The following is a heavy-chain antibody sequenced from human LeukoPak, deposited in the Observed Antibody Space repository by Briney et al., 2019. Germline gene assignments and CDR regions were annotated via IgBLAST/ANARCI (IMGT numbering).Heavy chain of an antibody. CDR1: GFTFSSYD. V-gene: IGHV3-13*01. J-gene: IGHJ5*02. CDR3: ARACGVRGFNWFDP. D-gene: IGHD3-10*01. CDR2: IGTAGDT. Sequence: GGSLRPSCAASGFTFSSYDMHWVRQATGKGLEWVSAIGTAGDTYYPGSVKGRFTISRENAKNSLYLQMNSLRAEDTAVYYCARACGVRGFNWFDPWGQGTLVTVSS.